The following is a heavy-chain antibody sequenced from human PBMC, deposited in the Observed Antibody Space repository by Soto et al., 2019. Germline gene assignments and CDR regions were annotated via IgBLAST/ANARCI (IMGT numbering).Heavy chain of an antibody. CDR3: AKGGWCTNCVCYLGSLDY. V-gene: IGHV3-23*01. CDR1: GFTFSSYA. Sequence: EVQLLESGGGLVQPGGSLRLSCAASGFTFSSYAMNWARQAPGKGLEWVSAISGSGGSTYYADSVKGRFTISRDKSKNTLYLQMNSLRVEDTAVYYCAKGGWCTNCVCYLGSLDYWGQGTLVPVSS. J-gene: IGHJ4*02. D-gene: IGHD2-8*01. CDR2: ISGSGGST.